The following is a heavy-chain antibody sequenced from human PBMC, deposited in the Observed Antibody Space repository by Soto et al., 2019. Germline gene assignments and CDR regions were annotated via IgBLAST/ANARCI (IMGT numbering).Heavy chain of an antibody. CDR1: GYTFTGYY. V-gene: IGHV1-2*04. Sequence: GASVKVSCKASGYTFTGYYLRWVRQAPGQGLEWMGWINPNSGGTNYAQKFQDWVTMTRDTSISTAYMELSRLKSDDTAVYYCARLGQVEDYWGQGTQVTVSS. CDR2: INPNSGGT. CDR3: ARLGQVEDY. D-gene: IGHD6-6*01. J-gene: IGHJ4*02.